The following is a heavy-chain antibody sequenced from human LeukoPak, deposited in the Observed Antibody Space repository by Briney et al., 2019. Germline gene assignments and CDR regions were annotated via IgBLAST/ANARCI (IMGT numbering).Heavy chain of an antibody. V-gene: IGHV4-34*01. CDR1: GGSFSGYY. Sequence: SETLSLTCAVYGGSFSGYYWSWIRQPPGKGLEWIGEINHSGSTNYNPSLKSRVTISVDTSKNQFSLKLSSVTAADTAVYYCASRLRYCSSTSCYKIDYWGQGTLVTVSS. CDR3: ASRLRYCSSTSCYKIDY. J-gene: IGHJ4*02. D-gene: IGHD2-2*02. CDR2: INHSGST.